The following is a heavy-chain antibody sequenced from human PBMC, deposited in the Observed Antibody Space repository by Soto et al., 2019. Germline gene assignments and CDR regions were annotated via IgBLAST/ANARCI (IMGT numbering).Heavy chain of an antibody. D-gene: IGHD2-2*01. Sequence: SETLSLTCTVSGGSISSSSYYWGWIRQPPGKGLEWIGSIYYSGSTYYNPSLKSRVTISVDTSKNQFSLKLSSVTAADTAVYYCASYHMRDARPYYIVFWGPGILVTLSS. CDR2: IYYSGST. CDR3: ASYHMRDARPYYIVF. CDR1: GGSISSSSYY. V-gene: IGHV4-39*01. J-gene: IGHJ4*02.